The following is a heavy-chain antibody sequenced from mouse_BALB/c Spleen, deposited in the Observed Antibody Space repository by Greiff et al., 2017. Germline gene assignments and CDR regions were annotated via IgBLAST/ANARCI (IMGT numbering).Heavy chain of an antibody. Sequence: QVQLQQPGAELVMPGASVKMSCKASGYTFTDYWMHWVKQRPGQGLEWIGAIDTSDSYTSYNQKFKGKATLTVDESSSTAYMQLSSLTSEDSAVYYCARDALLLRSFDYWGQGTTLTVSS. V-gene: IGHV1-69*01. J-gene: IGHJ2*01. CDR3: ARDALLLRSFDY. D-gene: IGHD1-1*01. CDR2: IDTSDSYT. CDR1: GYTFTDYW.